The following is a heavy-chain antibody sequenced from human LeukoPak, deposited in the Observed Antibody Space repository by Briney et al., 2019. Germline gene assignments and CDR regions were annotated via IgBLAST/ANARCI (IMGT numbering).Heavy chain of an antibody. CDR2: ISGSGGST. V-gene: IGHV3-23*01. CDR3: ATNRYSGTYFFDY. J-gene: IGHJ4*02. Sequence: PGGSLRLSCEASGFTFSSYAMSWVRQAPGKGLEWVSTISGSGGSTYSADSVKGRFTISRDNSKNTLYLQMNSLRAEDTAVYYCATNRYSGTYFFDYWGQGTLVTVSS. D-gene: IGHD1-26*01. CDR1: GFTFSSYA.